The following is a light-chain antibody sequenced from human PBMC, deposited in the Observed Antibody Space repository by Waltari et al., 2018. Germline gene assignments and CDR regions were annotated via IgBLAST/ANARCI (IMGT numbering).Light chain of an antibody. Sequence: EFVLTQSPGTLSLSPGERATLSCRCSQSISSSSLAWYQQKPGQAPRLLIYGASSRATGIPDRFSGSGSGADFSLTISRLEPEDVAVYYCQQYGSSPLYTFGQGTKLEIK. CDR2: GAS. V-gene: IGKV3-20*01. CDR1: QSISSSS. CDR3: QQYGSSPLYT. J-gene: IGKJ2*01.